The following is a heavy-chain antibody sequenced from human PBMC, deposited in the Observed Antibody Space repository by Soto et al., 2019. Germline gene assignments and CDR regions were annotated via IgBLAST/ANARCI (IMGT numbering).Heavy chain of an antibody. CDR3: ARVVPGAEAWFGP. D-gene: IGHD2-2*01. CDR1: GYTFSNYG. J-gene: IGHJ5*02. V-gene: IGHV1-18*01. Sequence: QVQLVQSGGEVKRPGASVKVPCKTSGYTFSNYGITWVRQAPGQPLEWLVWISLYSDGTNYAQKFQGRVSMTTDTSTTTAYMELRSLRSDDTAVYYCARVVPGAEAWFGPWGQGTLVTVSS. CDR2: ISLYSDGT.